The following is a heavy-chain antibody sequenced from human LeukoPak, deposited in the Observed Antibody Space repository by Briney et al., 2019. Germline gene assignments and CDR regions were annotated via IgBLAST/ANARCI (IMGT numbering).Heavy chain of an antibody. CDR1: GFTFSSYW. V-gene: IGHV3-74*01. CDR2: INSYGSST. J-gene: IGHJ4*02. D-gene: IGHD1-1*01. CDR3: VRESTFSGTTHSFDY. Sequence: GGSLRLSCAASGFTFSSYWMHWVRQAPGKGLLWVSRINSYGSSTNYADSVKGRFTISRDNAKNTLYLQMNSLRAEDTAVYYCVRESTFSGTTHSFDYWGQGTLVTVSS.